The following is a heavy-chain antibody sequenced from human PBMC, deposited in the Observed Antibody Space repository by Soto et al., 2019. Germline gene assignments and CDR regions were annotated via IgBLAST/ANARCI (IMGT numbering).Heavy chain of an antibody. CDR1: GGSISSYY. D-gene: IGHD3-22*01. V-gene: IGHV4-4*07. CDR3: ARDQRSYYDSSVDWFDP. J-gene: IGHJ5*02. CDR2: IYTSGST. Sequence: SETLSLTCTVSGGSISSYYWSWIRQPAGKGLEWIGRIYTSGSTNYNPSLKSRVTMSVDTSKNQFSLKLSSVTAADTAVYYCARDQRSYYDSSVDWFDPWGQGTLVTV.